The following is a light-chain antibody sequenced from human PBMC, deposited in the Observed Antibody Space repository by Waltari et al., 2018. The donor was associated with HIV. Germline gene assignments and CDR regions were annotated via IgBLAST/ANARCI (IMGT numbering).Light chain of an antibody. Sequence: DIQMTQSPPTLSASVGDRVTITCRASQSVSSSLAWYQQNPGKAPNLLIFKASSLQNGVPPRFSGSGSGTDFTLTISGLQPDDFATYYCQQYLTFSRTFGQGTQV. CDR1: QSVSSS. V-gene: IGKV1-5*03. CDR2: KAS. J-gene: IGKJ1*01. CDR3: QQYLTFSRT.